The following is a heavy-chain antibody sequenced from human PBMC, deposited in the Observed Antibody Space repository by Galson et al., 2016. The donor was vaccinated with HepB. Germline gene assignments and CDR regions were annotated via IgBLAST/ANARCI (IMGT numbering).Heavy chain of an antibody. V-gene: IGHV4-59*01. CDR2: IYYIGTT. J-gene: IGHJ6*02. CDR1: GGSISNYY. D-gene: IGHD3-16*01. CDR3: ARGESTLGAFNYFGMDV. Sequence: SETLSLTCTVSGGSISNYYWSWIRQPPGKGLEWLGYIYYIGTTNYNPSLKSRATISVDTSKNQFSLNLSSVTAADTAIYYCARGESTLGAFNYFGMDVWGQGTTVTVSS.